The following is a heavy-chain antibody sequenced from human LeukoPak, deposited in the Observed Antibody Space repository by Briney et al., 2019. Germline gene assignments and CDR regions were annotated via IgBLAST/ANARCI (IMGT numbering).Heavy chain of an antibody. CDR3: AKGRGYDSSGRNLLSGCFY. CDR2: IRYDGSNK. V-gene: IGHV3-30*02. Sequence: AGGSLRLSCAASEFTFSSYGMHWVRQAPGKGLEWVAFIRYDGSNKYYADSVKGRLTISRDNSKNTLYLQMNSLRAEDTAVYYCAKGRGYDSSGRNLLSGCFYWGQGTLVTVSS. CDR1: EFTFSSYG. J-gene: IGHJ4*02. D-gene: IGHD3-22*01.